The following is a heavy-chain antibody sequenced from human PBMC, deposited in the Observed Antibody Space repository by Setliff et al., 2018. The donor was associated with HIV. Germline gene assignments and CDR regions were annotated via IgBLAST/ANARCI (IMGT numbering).Heavy chain of an antibody. Sequence: SSETLSLTCAVYGGSFSDYYWTWIRQSPGKGLEWIGDIHHSGITNYRPSLKSRVTMSVDASKNQFSLKLTSVTAADTAVYYCASLRRSSWYPWFDPWGQGNLVTVSS. CDR1: GGSFSDYY. CDR3: ASLRRSSWYPWFDP. D-gene: IGHD6-13*01. V-gene: IGHV4-34*01. CDR2: IHHSGIT. J-gene: IGHJ5*02.